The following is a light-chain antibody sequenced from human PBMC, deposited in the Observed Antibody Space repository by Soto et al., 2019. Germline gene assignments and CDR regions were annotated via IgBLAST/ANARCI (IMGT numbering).Light chain of an antibody. CDR2: KAS. CDR1: QSISSW. Sequence: DIQMTQSPSTLSASVGDRVTITCRASQSISSWLAWYQQKPGKAPKLLIYKASSLESGVPSRFSCSGSVTEFTLTISSLQPDDFATYYCEQYNSSPSTFGQGTKLEIK. CDR3: EQYNSSPST. J-gene: IGKJ2*01. V-gene: IGKV1-5*03.